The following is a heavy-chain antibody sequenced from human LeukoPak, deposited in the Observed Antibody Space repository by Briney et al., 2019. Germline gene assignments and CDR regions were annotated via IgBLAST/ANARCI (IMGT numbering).Heavy chain of an antibody. V-gene: IGHV3-64*01. CDR2: ISSNGGST. CDR1: GFTFSSYA. Sequence: GGSLRLSCAASGFTFSSYAMHWVRQAPGKGLEYVSAISSNGGSTYYANSVKGRFTISRDNSKNTLYLQMGSLRAEDMAVYYCARLGPYYDFWSGSKNNWFDPWGQGTLVTVSS. CDR3: ARLGPYYDFWSGSKNNWFDP. J-gene: IGHJ5*02. D-gene: IGHD3-3*01.